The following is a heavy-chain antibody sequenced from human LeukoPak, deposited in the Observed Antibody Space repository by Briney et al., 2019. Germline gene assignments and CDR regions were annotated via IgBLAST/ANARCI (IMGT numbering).Heavy chain of an antibody. J-gene: IGHJ5*02. Sequence: PGGSLRLSCTASGFTFSGYSMNWVRQAPGKGLAWVSGINNSGGSTYYADSVKGRFTISRDNSKNTLYLQMNSLRAEDTAVYYCAKPPGLRRLDPWGQGTLVTVSS. CDR3: AKPPGLRRLDP. V-gene: IGHV3-23*01. D-gene: IGHD5-12*01. CDR2: INNSGGST. CDR1: GFTFSGYS.